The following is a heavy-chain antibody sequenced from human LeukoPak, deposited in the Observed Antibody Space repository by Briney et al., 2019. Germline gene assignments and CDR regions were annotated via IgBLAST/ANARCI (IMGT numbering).Heavy chain of an antibody. CDR1: GGSFSGYY. CDR2: INHSGST. D-gene: IGHD6-19*01. Sequence: SETLSLTCAVYGGSFSGYYWSWIRQPPGKGLEWIGEINHSGSTNYNPSLKSRVTISVDTSKYQFSLKLSSVTAADTAVYYCARRLLVGYSSGWYLIDYWGQGTLVTVSS. CDR3: ARRLLVGYSSGWYLIDY. V-gene: IGHV4-34*01. J-gene: IGHJ4*02.